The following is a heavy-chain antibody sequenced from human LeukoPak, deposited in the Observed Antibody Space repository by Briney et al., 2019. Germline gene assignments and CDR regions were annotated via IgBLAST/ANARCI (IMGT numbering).Heavy chain of an antibody. CDR3: ARGYSSSWLLGY. D-gene: IGHD6-13*01. CDR1: GGSFSGYY. J-gene: IGHJ4*02. V-gene: IGHV4-34*01. Sequence: PSETLSLTCAVYGGSFSGYYWSWIRQPPGKGLEWIGEINHSGSTNYNPSLKSRVTISVDTSKNQFSLKPSSVTAADTAVYYCARGYSSSWLLGYWGQGTLVTVSS. CDR2: INHSGST.